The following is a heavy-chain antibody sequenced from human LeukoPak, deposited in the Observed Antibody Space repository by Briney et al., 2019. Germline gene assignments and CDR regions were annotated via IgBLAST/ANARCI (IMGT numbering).Heavy chain of an antibody. CDR1: GGSISSSSYY. Sequence: PSETLPLTCTVSGGSISSSSYYWGWIRQPPGKGLEWIGSIYYGGSTYYNPSLKSRVTISVDTSKNQFSLKLSSVTAADTAVYYCAREARCSYGYRLETRFDYWGQGTLVTVSS. CDR3: AREARCSYGYRLETRFDY. CDR2: IYYGGST. D-gene: IGHD5-18*01. V-gene: IGHV4-39*07. J-gene: IGHJ4*02.